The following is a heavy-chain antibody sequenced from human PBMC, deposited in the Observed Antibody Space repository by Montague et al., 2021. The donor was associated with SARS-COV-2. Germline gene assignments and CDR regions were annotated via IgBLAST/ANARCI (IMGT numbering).Heavy chain of an antibody. Sequence: SETLSLTCTVSGGSISSYYWSWIRQPPGKGLEWIGYIYYSGSTNYNPSLKSRVTISVDTSKNQFSLKLSSVTAADTAMYYCARTYYYGSVVWFDPWGQGTLVTVSS. CDR2: IYYSGST. D-gene: IGHD3-10*01. J-gene: IGHJ5*02. CDR1: GGSISSYY. CDR3: ARTYYYGSVVWFDP. V-gene: IGHV4-59*08.